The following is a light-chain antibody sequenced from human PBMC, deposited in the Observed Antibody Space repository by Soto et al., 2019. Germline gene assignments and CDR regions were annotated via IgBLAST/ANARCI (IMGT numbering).Light chain of an antibody. V-gene: IGKV2-28*01. CDR3: MQALQNPVT. Sequence: DIVMTQSPLSLPVTPGEPASISCRSSQSLLHLNGNNYLDWYLQKPGQSPQLLIYLGSNRASGGPGRFSGSGSGTDFTLKISRVEAEDVGIYYCMQALQNPVTFDQGTRLEIK. CDR2: LGS. CDR1: QSLLHLNGNNY. J-gene: IGKJ5*01.